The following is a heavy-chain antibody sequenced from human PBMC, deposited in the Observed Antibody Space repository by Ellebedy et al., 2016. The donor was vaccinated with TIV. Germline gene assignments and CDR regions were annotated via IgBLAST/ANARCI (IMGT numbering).Heavy chain of an antibody. Sequence: GESLKISXAASGFTFSSYGMHWVRQAPGKGLEWVAVTWYDGSNNYYADPVKGRFTISRDNSKNTLYLQMNSLRAEDTAVYYCATNLNGDYYFDYWGQGTLVTVSS. CDR2: TWYDGSNN. V-gene: IGHV3-30*02. CDR1: GFTFSSYG. CDR3: ATNLNGDYYFDY. J-gene: IGHJ4*02. D-gene: IGHD4-17*01.